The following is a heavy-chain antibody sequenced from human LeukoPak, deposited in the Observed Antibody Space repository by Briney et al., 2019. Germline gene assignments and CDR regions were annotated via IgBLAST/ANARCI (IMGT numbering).Heavy chain of an antibody. Sequence: PSETLSLTCAVYGGSFSGYYWSWIRQPPGKGLEWIGEINHSGSTNYNPSLKSRVTISVDTSKNQFSLKLSSVTAADTAVYYCASGGILLWFSYWGQGTLVTVSS. CDR3: ASGGILLWFSY. CDR2: INHSGST. CDR1: GGSFSGYY. V-gene: IGHV4-34*01. D-gene: IGHD3-10*01. J-gene: IGHJ4*02.